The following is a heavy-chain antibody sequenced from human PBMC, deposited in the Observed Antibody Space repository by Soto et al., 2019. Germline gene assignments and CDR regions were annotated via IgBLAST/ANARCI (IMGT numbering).Heavy chain of an antibody. CDR2: ISGSGGST. V-gene: IGHV3-23*01. Sequence: GGSLRLSCAASGFTFSSYAMSWVRQAPGKGLEWVSAISGSGGSTYYADSVKGRFTISRDTSKNTLYLQMNSLRAEDTAVYYCATEVVGAAGTGSVFDYWGQRALVTVSS. J-gene: IGHJ4*02. D-gene: IGHD6-13*01. CDR3: ATEVVGAAGTGSVFDY. CDR1: GFTFSSYA.